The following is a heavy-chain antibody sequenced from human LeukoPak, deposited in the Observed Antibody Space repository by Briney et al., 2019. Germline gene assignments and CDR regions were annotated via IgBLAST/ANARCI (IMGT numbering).Heavy chain of an antibody. CDR3: AREKISQYCGGDCYYYYYMDV. D-gene: IGHD2-21*02. V-gene: IGHV3-7*01. CDR2: IKQDGSEK. CDR1: GFTFSSYW. J-gene: IGHJ6*03. Sequence: GGSLRLSRAASGFTFSSYWMSWVRQAPGKGLEWVANIKQDGSEKYYVDSVKGRFTISRDNAKNSLYLQMNSLRAEDTAVYYCAREKISQYCGGDCYYYYYMDVWGKGTTVTVSS.